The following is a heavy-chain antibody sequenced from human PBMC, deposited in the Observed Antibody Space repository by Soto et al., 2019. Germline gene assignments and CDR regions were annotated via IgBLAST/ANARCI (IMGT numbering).Heavy chain of an antibody. CDR3: ANKNLFGSGTKDT. CDR1: GFTFSNYP. Sequence: EVQLLESGGGLVQGGESLRLSCPASGFTFSNYPMSWVRQVPGRGLEWVSSISASGGCTYYADSVRGRFTISRDNSKNPLYLQMNILGADGAGVYYCANKNLFGSGTKDTWGQGTLITVSS. CDR2: ISASGGCT. J-gene: IGHJ5*02. V-gene: IGHV3-23*01. D-gene: IGHD3-10*01.